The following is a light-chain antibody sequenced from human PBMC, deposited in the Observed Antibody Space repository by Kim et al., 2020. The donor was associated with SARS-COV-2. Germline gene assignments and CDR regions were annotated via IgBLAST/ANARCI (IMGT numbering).Light chain of an antibody. Sequence: SPGEKAPPFCRASQSVSSTYLAWYQQKPGQAPRLLIYGASSRATGIPDRFSGSGSGTDFTLTISRLEPEDFVVYYCQQYASSPRTFGQGTKVEIK. CDR2: GAS. CDR3: QQYASSPRT. J-gene: IGKJ1*01. CDR1: QSVSSTY. V-gene: IGKV3-20*01.